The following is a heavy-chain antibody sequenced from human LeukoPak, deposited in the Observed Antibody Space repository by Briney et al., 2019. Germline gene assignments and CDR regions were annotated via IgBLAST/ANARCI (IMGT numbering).Heavy chain of an antibody. CDR2: IIPIFGTA. CDR1: GGTFISYA. Sequence: SVKVSCKASGGTFISYAISWVRLAPGQGLEWMGGIIPIFGTANYAQKFQGRVTITADESTSTAYMELSSLRSEDTAVYYCARQTGTTSPARYWGQGTLVTVSS. J-gene: IGHJ4*02. V-gene: IGHV1-69*13. CDR3: ARQTGTTSPARY. D-gene: IGHD1-7*01.